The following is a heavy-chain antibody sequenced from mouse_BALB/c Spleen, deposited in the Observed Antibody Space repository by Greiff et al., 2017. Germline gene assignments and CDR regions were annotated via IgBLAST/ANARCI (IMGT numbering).Heavy chain of an antibody. V-gene: IGHV1-18*01. CDR3: ARMITLYYYAMDY. J-gene: IGHJ4*01. CDR2: INPNNGGT. Sequence: VQLQQSGPELVKPGASVKIPCKASGYTFTDYNMDWVKQSHGKSLEWIGDINPNNGGTIYNQKFKGKATLTVDKSSSTAYMELRSLTSEDTAVYYCARMITLYYYAMDYWGQGTSVTVSS. D-gene: IGHD2-4*01. CDR1: GYTFTDYN.